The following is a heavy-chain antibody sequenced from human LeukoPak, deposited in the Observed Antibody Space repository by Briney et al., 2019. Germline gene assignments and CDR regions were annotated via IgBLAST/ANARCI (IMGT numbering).Heavy chain of an antibody. J-gene: IGHJ4*02. CDR1: GFTFSDYF. D-gene: IGHD6-19*01. Sequence: GGSLRLSCAASGFTFSDYFMTWIRQAPGKVLEWVSYISGSGSNKYYADSVKGRFTISRDNAKNSLYLQMNSLRVEATAVYYCATSQSSVAGIIGDWGQGTLVTVSS. CDR3: ATSQSSVAGIIGD. V-gene: IGHV3-11*04. CDR2: ISGSGSNK.